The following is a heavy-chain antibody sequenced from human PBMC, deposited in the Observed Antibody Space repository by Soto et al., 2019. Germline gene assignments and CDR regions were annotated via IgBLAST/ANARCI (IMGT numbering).Heavy chain of an antibody. CDR2: IFSNDEK. CDR3: ARILGVVPAALKFDP. J-gene: IGHJ5*02. CDR1: GFSLSNARMG. Sequence: ESGPTLVNPTETLTLTCTVSGFSLSNARMGVSWIRQPPGKALEWLAHIFSNDEKSYSTSLKSRLTISKDTSKSQVVLTMTNMDPVDTATYYCARILGVVPAALKFDPWGQGTLVTVSS. V-gene: IGHV2-26*01. D-gene: IGHD2-2*01.